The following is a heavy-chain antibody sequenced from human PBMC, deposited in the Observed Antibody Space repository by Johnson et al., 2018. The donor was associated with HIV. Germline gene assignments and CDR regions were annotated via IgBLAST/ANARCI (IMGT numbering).Heavy chain of an antibody. V-gene: IGHV3-11*04. CDR2: ITGRGTAR. CDR3: ARDGESQQLPLGDAFDV. D-gene: IGHD6-13*01. CDR1: GFTFSDYY. Sequence: QVQLVESGGGLVKPGGSLRLSCAASGFTFSDYYIHWIRQAPGKGLEWLAFITGRGTARYADSVKGRFTISRDNSKNTLYLQMSSLKVEDTAMYYCARDGESQQLPLGDAFDVWGQGTMVIVSS. J-gene: IGHJ3*01.